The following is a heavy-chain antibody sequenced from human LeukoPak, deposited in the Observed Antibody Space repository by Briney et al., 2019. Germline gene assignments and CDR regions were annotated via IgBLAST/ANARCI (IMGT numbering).Heavy chain of an antibody. Sequence: GGSLRLSCAASGFTFSSYAMSWVRQAPGKGLEWVSAISGSGGSTYYADSVKGRFTISRDNSKNTLYLQMNSLRAEDTAVYYCAREYCSSTSCYRAWGYWGQGTLVTVSS. CDR1: GFTFSSYA. V-gene: IGHV3-23*01. D-gene: IGHD2-2*01. CDR2: ISGSGGST. CDR3: AREYCSSTSCYRAWGY. J-gene: IGHJ4*02.